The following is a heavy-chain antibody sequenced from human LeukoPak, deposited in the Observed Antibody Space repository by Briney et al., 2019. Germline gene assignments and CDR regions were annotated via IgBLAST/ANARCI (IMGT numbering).Heavy chain of an antibody. Sequence: LPGGSLRLSCAASGFTFSSYSMNWVRQAPGKGLEWVAVISYDGSNKYYADSVKGRFTISRDNSKNTLYLQMNSLRAEDTAVYYCARDPGEIPDIWGQGTMVTVSS. V-gene: IGHV3-30*03. CDR2: ISYDGSNK. CDR1: GFTFSSYS. J-gene: IGHJ3*02. CDR3: ARDPGEIPDI. D-gene: IGHD3-16*01.